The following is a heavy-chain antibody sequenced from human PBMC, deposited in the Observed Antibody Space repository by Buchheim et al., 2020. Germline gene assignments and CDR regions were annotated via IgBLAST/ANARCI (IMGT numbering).Heavy chain of an antibody. CDR2: IYYSGST. CDR1: GGSISSYY. CDR3: ARFGNDFWSGPTYYYGMDV. J-gene: IGHJ6*02. Sequence: QVQLQESGPGLVKPSETLSLTCTVSGGSISSYYWSWIRQPPGKGLEWIGYIYYSGSTNYNPSLKRRVPLSVATSNNPFSLKLSSVTAADTAVYYCARFGNDFWSGPTYYYGMDVWGQGTT. V-gene: IGHV4-59*01. D-gene: IGHD3-3*01.